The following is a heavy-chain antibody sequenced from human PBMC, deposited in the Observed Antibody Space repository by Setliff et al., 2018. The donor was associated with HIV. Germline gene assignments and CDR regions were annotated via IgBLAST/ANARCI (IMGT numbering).Heavy chain of an antibody. J-gene: IGHJ6*02. V-gene: IGHV1-18*01. D-gene: IGHD3-10*01. Sequence: ASVKVSCKTSGYMFIAYGMSWVRRAPGQGLEWMGWIGPYNDRTEYAQKFQGRVSLTIDTSASTAYMELRSLRSDDTAVYYCARDSPPQLQDYYYGMDVWGQGTTVTVSS. CDR2: IGPYNDRT. CDR1: GYMFIAYG. CDR3: ARDSPPQLQDYYYGMDV.